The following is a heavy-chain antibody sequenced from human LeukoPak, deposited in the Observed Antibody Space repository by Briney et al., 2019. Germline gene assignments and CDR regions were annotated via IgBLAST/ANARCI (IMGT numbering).Heavy chain of an antibody. CDR1: GFTFSSYW. V-gene: IGHV3-74*01. Sequence: GGSLRLSCAASGFTFSSYWMHWVRQAPGKGLVWVSRIKTDGSSTDYADSVKGRFTISRDNSKNTLYLQMNSLRAEDTAVYYCATPLGDFWSGYRARTDYWGQGTLVTVSS. CDR3: ATPLGDFWSGYRARTDY. D-gene: IGHD3-3*01. CDR2: IKTDGSST. J-gene: IGHJ4*02.